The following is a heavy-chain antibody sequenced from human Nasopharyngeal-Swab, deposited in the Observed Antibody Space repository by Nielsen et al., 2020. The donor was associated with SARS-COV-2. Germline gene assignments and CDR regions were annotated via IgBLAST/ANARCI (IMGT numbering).Heavy chain of an antibody. Sequence: GESLKISCAASGFTFSSYAMSWVRQAPGKGLEWVSAISGSGGSIYYADSVKGRFTISRDNAKNSLYLQMNSLRAEDTAVYYCAKVWFGELGLYYFDYWGQGTLVTVSS. J-gene: IGHJ4*02. D-gene: IGHD3-10*01. V-gene: IGHV3-23*01. CDR3: AKVWFGELGLYYFDY. CDR1: GFTFSSYA. CDR2: ISGSGGSI.